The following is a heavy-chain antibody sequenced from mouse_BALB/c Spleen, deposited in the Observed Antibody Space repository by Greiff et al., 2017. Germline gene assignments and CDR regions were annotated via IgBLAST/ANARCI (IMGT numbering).Heavy chain of an antibody. V-gene: IGHV5-2*01. CDR1: EYEFPSHD. Sequence: EVQLVESGGGLVKPGGSLKLSCESNEYEFPSHDMSWVRKTPEKRLELVAAINSDGGSTYYPDTMERRFIISRDNTKKTLYLQMSSLRSEDTALYYCASYDYDVGWFAYWGQGTLVTVSA. CDR2: INSDGGST. D-gene: IGHD2-4*01. CDR3: ASYDYDVGWFAY. J-gene: IGHJ3*01.